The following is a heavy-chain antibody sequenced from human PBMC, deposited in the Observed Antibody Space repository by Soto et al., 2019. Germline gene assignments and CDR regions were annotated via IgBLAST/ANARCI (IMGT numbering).Heavy chain of an antibody. CDR1: AGTCSSYA. J-gene: IGHJ6*02. V-gene: IGHV1-69*13. CDR2: IIPIFGTA. Sequence: GASVKVSCKASAGTCSSYAISWVRQAPGQGLEWMGGIIPIFGTANYAQKFQGRVTITADESTSTAYMELSSLRSEDTAVYYCAESRTRWSTLYYGMDVWGQGATVTVSS. CDR3: AESRTRWSTLYYGMDV. D-gene: IGHD2-15*01.